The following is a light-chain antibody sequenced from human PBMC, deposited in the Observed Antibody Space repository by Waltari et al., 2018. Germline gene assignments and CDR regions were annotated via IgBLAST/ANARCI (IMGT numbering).Light chain of an antibody. CDR1: TSDVGGYYF. V-gene: IGLV2-23*01. J-gene: IGLJ2*01. CDR2: EGT. CDR3: SSYARSDNSVL. Sequence: QSALTQPASVSGSPGQSITLPCTGSTSDVGGYYFFSWYRPFPYQAPQPILYEGTRPPSGVSSRFSASKSGNTASLTISGLQAEDEALYFCSSYARSDNSVLFGGGTQLSVL.